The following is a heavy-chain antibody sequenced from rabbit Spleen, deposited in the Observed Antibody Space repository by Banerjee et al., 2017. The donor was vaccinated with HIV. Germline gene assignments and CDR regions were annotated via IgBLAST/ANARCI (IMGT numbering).Heavy chain of an antibody. CDR2: ILTGSGST. CDR3: ARSGAGSGTAQDL. Sequence: QQQLEESGGDLVKPGASLTLTCTASGLDFSSNYWMCWVRQAPGKGLEWIGCILTGSGSTYYASWAKGRFTMSKASSTTVTLQMTSLTAADTATYFFARSGAGSGTAQDLWGPGTLVTVS. V-gene: IGHV1S45*01. CDR1: GLDFSSNYW. D-gene: IGHD4-2*01. J-gene: IGHJ6*01.